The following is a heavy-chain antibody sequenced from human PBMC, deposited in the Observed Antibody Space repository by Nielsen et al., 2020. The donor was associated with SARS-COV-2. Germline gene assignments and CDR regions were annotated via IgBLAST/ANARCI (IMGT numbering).Heavy chain of an antibody. CDR2: ISSSSTI. D-gene: IGHD3-16*01. J-gene: IGHJ4*02. V-gene: IGHV3-48*02. CDR3: ARGDEGGGDY. CDR1: GFTFSSYS. Sequence: GSLKISCAASGFTFSSYSMNWVRQAPGKGLEWVSYISSSSTIYYADSVKGRFTISRDNAKNSLYLQMNSLRDEDTAVYYCARGDEGGGDYWGQGTLVTVSS.